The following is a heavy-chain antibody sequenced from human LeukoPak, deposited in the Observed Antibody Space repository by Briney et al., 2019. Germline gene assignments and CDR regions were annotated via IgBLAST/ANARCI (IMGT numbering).Heavy chain of an antibody. CDR3: ARGEGELSSSFDY. V-gene: IGHV3-33*01. Sequence: GGSLRLSCAASGFSFRSYGMHWVRQAPGKGLEWVAVIWYGGSNKYYADSVKGRFTISRDNSKNTLYLQMNSLRAEDTAVYYCARGEGELSSSFDYWGQGTLVTVSS. CDR1: GFSFRSYG. D-gene: IGHD3-16*02. J-gene: IGHJ4*02. CDR2: IWYGGSNK.